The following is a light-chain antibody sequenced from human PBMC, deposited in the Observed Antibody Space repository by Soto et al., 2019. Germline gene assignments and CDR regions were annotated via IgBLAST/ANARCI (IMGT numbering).Light chain of an antibody. CDR3: QQYDSWPRT. CDR2: GGS. J-gene: IGKJ1*01. CDR1: QSLSSN. V-gene: IGKV3-15*01. Sequence: EIGMTQSPATLSVSPGQRATLSCRASQSLSSNLVWYQQKPGQAPRLLIYGGSTRATGIPARFSGRGSGTEFTLAISSLQSEDFAVYYCQQYDSWPRTFGQGTKVEIK.